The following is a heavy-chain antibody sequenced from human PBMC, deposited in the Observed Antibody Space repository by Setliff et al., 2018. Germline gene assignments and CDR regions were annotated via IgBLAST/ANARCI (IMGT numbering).Heavy chain of an antibody. CDR1: GFTFDDYA. D-gene: IGHD3-10*01. Sequence: GGSLRLSCAASGFTFDDYAMHWVRQAPGKGLEWVSGISWNSGSIDYADSVKGRFTISRDNAKNSLYLQMNSLRAEDTALYYCARGAKRYYYYYMGVWGKGTTVTVSS. J-gene: IGHJ6*03. CDR2: ISWNSGSI. V-gene: IGHV3-9*01. CDR3: ARGAKRYYYYYMGV.